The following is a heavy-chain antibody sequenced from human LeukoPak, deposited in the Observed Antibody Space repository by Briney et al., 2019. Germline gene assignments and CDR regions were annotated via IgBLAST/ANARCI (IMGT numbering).Heavy chain of an antibody. CDR1: GYTFTSYG. Sequence: ASVKVSCKASGYTFTSYGISWVRQAPGQGLEWMGWISAYNGNTNYAQKLQGRVTMTTDTSTTTAYMELRSLRSDDTAVYYCARVITMFRIADWCFDLWGRGTLVTVSS. V-gene: IGHV1-18*01. CDR3: ARVITMFRIADWCFDL. CDR2: ISAYNGNT. J-gene: IGHJ2*01. D-gene: IGHD3-10*02.